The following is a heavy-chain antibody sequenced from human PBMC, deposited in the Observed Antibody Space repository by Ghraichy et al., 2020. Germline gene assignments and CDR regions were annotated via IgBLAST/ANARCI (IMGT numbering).Heavy chain of an antibody. CDR1: GFTFRRNW. V-gene: IGHV3-7*01. CDR2: IKEDGSEE. D-gene: IGHD3-9*01. Sequence: SCTASGFTFRRNWMSWVRQAPGKGLEWVAMIKEDGSEERYVGSVRGRFTISSDNDKNSLFLQMNSLRAEDTAVYYCARLDSTLVTGGKWGQGTLVTVSS. CDR3: ARLDSTLVTGGK. J-gene: IGHJ4*02.